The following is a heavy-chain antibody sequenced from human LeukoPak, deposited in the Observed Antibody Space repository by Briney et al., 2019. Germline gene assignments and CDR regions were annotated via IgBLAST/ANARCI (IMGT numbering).Heavy chain of an antibody. D-gene: IGHD6-13*01. Sequence: PGGSLRLSCAASGFTFSSYAMHWVRQAPGKGLEWVAVISYDGSNKYYADSVKGRFTISRDNSKNTLYLQMNSLRAEDTAVYYCARDEYSSSWYWFDYWGQGTLVTVSS. CDR1: GFTFSSYA. J-gene: IGHJ4*02. V-gene: IGHV3-30-3*01. CDR2: ISYDGSNK. CDR3: ARDEYSSSWYWFDY.